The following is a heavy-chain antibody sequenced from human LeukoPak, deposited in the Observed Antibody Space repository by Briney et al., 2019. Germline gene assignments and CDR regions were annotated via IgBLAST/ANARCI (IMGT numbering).Heavy chain of an antibody. Sequence: ASVKVSCKASGYTFTGYYMHWVRQAPGQGLGWMGWINPNSGGTNYAQKFQGRVTMTRDTSISTAYMELSRLRSDDTAVYYCARDTSYGYSWFDPWGQGTLVTVSS. D-gene: IGHD5-18*01. CDR3: ARDTSYGYSWFDP. CDR2: INPNSGGT. J-gene: IGHJ5*02. CDR1: GYTFTGYY. V-gene: IGHV1-2*02.